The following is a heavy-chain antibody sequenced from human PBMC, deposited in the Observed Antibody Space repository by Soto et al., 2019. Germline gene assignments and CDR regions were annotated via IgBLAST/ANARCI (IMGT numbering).Heavy chain of an antibody. V-gene: IGHV1-18*04. CDR1: GYTFTSYG. CDR2: ISAYNGNT. D-gene: IGHD3-3*01. CDR3: AGGVHYDFWSGYNDYYYYGMQV. Sequence: ASVKVSCKASGYTFTSYGISWVRQARGQGLEWMGWISAYNGNTNYAQKLQGRVTMNTDTSTSTAYTELRSLRSDDTAVYYCAGGVHYDFWSGYNDYYYYGMQVWGQGTTVNLSS. J-gene: IGHJ6*01.